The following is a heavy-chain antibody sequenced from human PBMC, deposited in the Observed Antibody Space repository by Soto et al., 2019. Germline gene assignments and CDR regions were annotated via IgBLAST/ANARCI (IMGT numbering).Heavy chain of an antibody. CDR1: GDGVSSNSAA. V-gene: IGHV6-1*01. CDR2: TYYRAKWYN. J-gene: IGHJ6*02. CDR3: ARDIKAVAGRGLYYYDGMDV. D-gene: IGHD6-19*01. Sequence: SQTLSLPCAISGDGVSSNSAAWNWIRQSPSRGLEWLGRTYYRAKWYNDYAVSVKSRITIKPDTSKNHFSLQLNSVTPEDTAVYYCARDIKAVAGRGLYYYDGMDVWGQGTTVTVSS.